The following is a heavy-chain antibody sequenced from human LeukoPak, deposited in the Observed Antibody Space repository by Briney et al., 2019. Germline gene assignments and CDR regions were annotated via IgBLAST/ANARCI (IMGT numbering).Heavy chain of an antibody. J-gene: IGHJ4*02. Sequence: ASVTVSCKASGYIFTSYYMYWVRQAPGQGLEWMGIINPGGGSIRYAQKFQGRVTMTRDTSMSTAYMELSSLRSEDTALYYCARGRIRYDDYSSGWFVFFEFWGQGSLVTVSS. CDR3: ARGRIRYDDYSSGWFVFFEF. CDR2: INPGGGSI. V-gene: IGHV1-46*01. D-gene: IGHD6-19*01. CDR1: GYIFTSYY.